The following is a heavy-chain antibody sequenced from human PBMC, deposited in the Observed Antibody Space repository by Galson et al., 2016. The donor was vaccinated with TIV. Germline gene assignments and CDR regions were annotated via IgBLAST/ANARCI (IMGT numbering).Heavy chain of an antibody. CDR2: IIPIFGTP. CDR1: GYTFTSYD. CDR3: ARVHTYHYYDMCV. J-gene: IGHJ6*03. Sequence: SVKVSCKASGYTFTSYDINWVRQATGQGLEWMGGIIPIFGTPNYAQKFQGRVTITTDESTNTAYMELSSLRSDDTAVYYCARVHTYHYYDMCVLGKGTTVTVSS. V-gene: IGHV1-69*05.